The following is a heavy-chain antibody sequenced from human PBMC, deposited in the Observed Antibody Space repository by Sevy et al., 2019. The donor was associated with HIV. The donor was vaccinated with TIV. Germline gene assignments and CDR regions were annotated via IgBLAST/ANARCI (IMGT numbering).Heavy chain of an antibody. Sequence: ASVKVSCKVSGYTLTELSMHWVRQAPGKGLEWMGGFDPEDGETIYAQKFQGRVTMTEDTSTDTAYMELSSLRSEDTAVYYCATAHYYYDSSGYYWDYWGQGTLVTVSS. D-gene: IGHD3-22*01. J-gene: IGHJ4*02. CDR3: ATAHYYYDSSGYYWDY. V-gene: IGHV1-24*01. CDR1: GYTLTELS. CDR2: FDPEDGET.